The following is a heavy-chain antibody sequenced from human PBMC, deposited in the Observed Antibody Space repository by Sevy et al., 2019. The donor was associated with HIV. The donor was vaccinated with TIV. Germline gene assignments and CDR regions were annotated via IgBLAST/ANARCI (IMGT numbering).Heavy chain of an antibody. CDR2: IKSKPDGWTT. D-gene: IGHD2-2*01. Sequence: GGSLRLSCAASGFTFSNAWMIWVRQAPGKGLEWIGRIKSKPDGWTTDYAAPVKGRFTISRDDSKITLYLQMNSLKTEDTAVYYCTTEYCSGSSCYSRYYWGQGTLVTVSS. CDR1: GFTFSNAW. CDR3: TTEYCSGSSCYSRYY. V-gene: IGHV3-15*01. J-gene: IGHJ4*02.